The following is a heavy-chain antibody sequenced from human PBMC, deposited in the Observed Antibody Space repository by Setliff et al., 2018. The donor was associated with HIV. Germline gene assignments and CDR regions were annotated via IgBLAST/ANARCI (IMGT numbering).Heavy chain of an antibody. J-gene: IGHJ3*02. CDR2: IHTSGST. V-gene: IGHV4-4*09. CDR1: GGSMTNY. CDR3: AKFYCPHGVCYGFDI. Sequence: SETLSLTCTVSGGSMTNYWSWIRQPPGKGLEFIGHIHTSGSTIYNPSLKSRLTITIDTSRNQFSLKLTSVTAADTAVYYCAKFYCPHGVCYGFDIWGQGTMVNVSS. D-gene: IGHD2-8*01.